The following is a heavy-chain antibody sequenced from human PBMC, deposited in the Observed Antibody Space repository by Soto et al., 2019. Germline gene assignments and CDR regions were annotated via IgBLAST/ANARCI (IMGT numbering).Heavy chain of an antibody. CDR3: AREDDGGDRDYYGLDV. V-gene: IGHV4-34*09. CDR2: IYYTGST. D-gene: IGHD2-21*02. Sequence: PSETLSLTCAVSGGSFNANYWTWIRQPPGKGLEWIGEIYYTGSTNYNPSFKSRVTISVDTSKNQFSLQLSSVTAADTAVYFCAREDDGGDRDYYGLDVWGQGTTVTVSS. CDR1: GGSFNANY. J-gene: IGHJ6*02.